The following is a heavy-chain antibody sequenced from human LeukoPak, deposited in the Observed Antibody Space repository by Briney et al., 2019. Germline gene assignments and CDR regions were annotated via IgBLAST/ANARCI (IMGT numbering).Heavy chain of an antibody. Sequence: SVKVSCKASGGTFSSYAISWVRQAPGQGLEWMGRIIPIFGTANYAQKFQGRVTITTDESTSTAYTELSSLRSEDTAVYYRATSLTIFGVVKAQYWGQGTLVTVSS. V-gene: IGHV1-69*05. CDR1: GGTFSSYA. J-gene: IGHJ4*02. D-gene: IGHD3-3*01. CDR2: IIPIFGTA. CDR3: ATSLTIFGVVKAQY.